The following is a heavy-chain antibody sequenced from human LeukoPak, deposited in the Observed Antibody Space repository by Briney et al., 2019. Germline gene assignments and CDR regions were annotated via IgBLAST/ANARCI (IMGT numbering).Heavy chain of an antibody. J-gene: IGHJ4*02. CDR1: GGSISSSSYY. Sequence: PSETLSLTCTVSGGSISSSSYYWVWIRQPPGKGLEWIGSIYYSGSTYYNPSLKSRVTISVDTSKNQFSLKLSSVTAADTAVYYCARQNYGSGSYIWYFFDYWGQGTLVTVSS. CDR2: IYYSGST. D-gene: IGHD3-10*01. CDR3: ARQNYGSGSYIWYFFDY. V-gene: IGHV4-39*01.